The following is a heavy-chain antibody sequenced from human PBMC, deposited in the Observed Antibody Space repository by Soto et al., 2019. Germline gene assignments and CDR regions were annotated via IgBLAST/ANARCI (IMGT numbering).Heavy chain of an antibody. Sequence: QVQLVQSGAEVKKPGSSGKVSCKTSGVSFNNNGIGWVRQAPGHGLEWMGGVSPPFRTSNYARNFQGRISITADASKGTVNMELSSLTSEDTAQYYCARVLYYGSGSYSPYGLDVWGQGTTVTVSS. V-gene: IGHV1-69*01. CDR3: ARVLYYGSGSYSPYGLDV. CDR1: GVSFNNNG. D-gene: IGHD3-10*01. CDR2: VSPPFRTS. J-gene: IGHJ6*02.